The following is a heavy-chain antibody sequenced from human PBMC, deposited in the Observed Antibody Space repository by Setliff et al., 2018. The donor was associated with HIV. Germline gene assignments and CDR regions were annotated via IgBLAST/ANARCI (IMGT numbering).Heavy chain of an antibody. V-gene: IGHV3-30*02. D-gene: IGHD2-15*01. CDR3: ARDFSWATDS. CDR2: VRHDGDVQ. J-gene: IGHJ4*02. CDR1: GFTFSSYG. Sequence: PGGSLRLSCAASGFTFSSYGIHWVRLAPGKGLEWVAFVRHDGDVQIYADSVKGRFTASRDNPKNTVSLQLNSLRIEDTAVYYCARDFSWATDSWGQGTLVTVSS.